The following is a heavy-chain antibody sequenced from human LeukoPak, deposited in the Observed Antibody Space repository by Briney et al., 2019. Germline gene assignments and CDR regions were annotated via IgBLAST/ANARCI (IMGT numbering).Heavy chain of an antibody. CDR3: GRWAPNPNDS. J-gene: IGHJ5*01. CDR2: ISAYNGRT. Sequence: ASVKVSCKASGYIFINHGISWVRQAPGQGLEWMGWISAYNGRTEYAPKFQDRVTMTTDTSTTTAYMELRSLTSDDTAVYYCGRWAPNPNDSRGQGTLVTVS. V-gene: IGHV1-18*01. CDR1: GYIFINHG.